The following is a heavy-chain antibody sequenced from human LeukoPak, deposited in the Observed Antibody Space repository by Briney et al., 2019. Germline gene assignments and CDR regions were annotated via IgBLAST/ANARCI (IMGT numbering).Heavy chain of an antibody. D-gene: IGHD2/OR15-2a*01. CDR2: IKQDGSEK. Sequence: PGGSLRLSRSASGFTFNTYWMSWVRQAPGKGLEWVATIKQDGSEKYYVDSVKGRFTISRDNAKNSLYLQMNSRRAEDTAVYYCVRGKIGIDYWGQGTLVTVSS. J-gene: IGHJ4*02. CDR3: VRGKIGIDY. V-gene: IGHV3-7*05. CDR1: GFTFNTYW.